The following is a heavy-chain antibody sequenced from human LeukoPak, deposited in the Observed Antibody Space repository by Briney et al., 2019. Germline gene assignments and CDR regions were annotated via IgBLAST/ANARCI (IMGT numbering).Heavy chain of an antibody. Sequence: SETLSVTCTVSGGSISSYHWRWIRQPPGKGLEWIGYIYYSGSTNYNPSLKSRGTISVDTSKNQYSLKLSSVTAADTAVYYCARSFADYWGQGTLVTVSS. CDR2: IYYSGST. CDR1: GGSISSYH. CDR3: ARSFADY. V-gene: IGHV4-59*01. J-gene: IGHJ4*02.